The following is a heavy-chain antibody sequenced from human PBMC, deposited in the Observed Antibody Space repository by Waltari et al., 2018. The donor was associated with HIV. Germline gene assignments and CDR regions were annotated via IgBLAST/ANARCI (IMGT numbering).Heavy chain of an antibody. CDR2: IYYSGST. Sequence: QVHLQESGPGLVKPSETLSLTCTVPGGSISTYYWSWIRQYPGKGLEWIGYIYYSGSTNYNAPLQSRVTISVDTSKNQFSLKLNSVTAADTAVYYCARIKPVGAVAGPFDYWGQGTLVTVSS. CDR3: ARIKPVGAVAGPFDY. J-gene: IGHJ4*02. CDR1: GGSISTYY. V-gene: IGHV4-59*01. D-gene: IGHD6-19*01.